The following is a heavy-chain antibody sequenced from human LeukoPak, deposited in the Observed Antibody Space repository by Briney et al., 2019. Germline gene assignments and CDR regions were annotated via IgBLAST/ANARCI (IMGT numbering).Heavy chain of an antibody. CDR2: ISGSGGST. CDR1: GFTFSSYA. D-gene: IGHD3-22*01. J-gene: IGHJ4*02. V-gene: IGHV3-23*01. CDR3: AKESHHHYYDSSGYYYARAFDY. Sequence: PGGSLRLSCAASGFTFSSYAMSWVRQAPGKGLEWVSAISGSGGSTYYADSVKGRFTISRDNSKTTLYLQMNSLRAEDTAVYYCAKESHHHYYDSSGYYYARAFDYWGQGTLVTVSS.